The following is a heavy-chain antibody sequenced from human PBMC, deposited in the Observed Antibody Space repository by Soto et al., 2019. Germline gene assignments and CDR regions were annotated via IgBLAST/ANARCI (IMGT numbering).Heavy chain of an antibody. CDR1: GFTFSSYS. V-gene: IGHV3-21*01. J-gene: IGHJ6*03. D-gene: IGHD6-6*01. CDR2: ISSSSSYI. CDR3: ARDPLRLIAARNGYYYYMDV. Sequence: GGSLTLSCAASGFTFSSYSMNWVRQAPGKGLEWVSSISSSSSYIYYADSVKGRFTISRDTAKNSLYLQMTSLTADDTAEYYCARDPLRLIAARNGYYYYMDVWGKGTTVTVSS.